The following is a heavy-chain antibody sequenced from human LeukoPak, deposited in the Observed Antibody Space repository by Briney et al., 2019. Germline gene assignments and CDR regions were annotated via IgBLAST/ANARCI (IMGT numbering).Heavy chain of an antibody. CDR1: GFTFSSYS. D-gene: IGHD3-10*01. V-gene: IGHV3-21*01. CDR2: ISSSSSYI. CDR3: ARRDIIIRAPDY. J-gene: IGHJ4*02. Sequence: NTGGSLRLSCAASGFTFSSYSMNWVRQAPGKGLEWVSSISSSSSYIYYADSVKGRFTISRDNAKNSLYLQMNSLRAEDTAVYYCARRDIIIRAPDYWGQGTLVTVSS.